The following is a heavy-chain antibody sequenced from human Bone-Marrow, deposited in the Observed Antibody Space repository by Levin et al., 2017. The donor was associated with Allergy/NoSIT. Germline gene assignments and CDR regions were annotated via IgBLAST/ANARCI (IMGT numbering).Heavy chain of an antibody. V-gene: IGHV3-9*01. CDR1: GFTFDDYA. J-gene: IGHJ6*02. CDR3: AIAGPTYYYGMDV. CDR2: ISWNSGSI. Sequence: GGSLRLSCAASGFTFDDYAMHWVRQAPGKGLEWVSGISWNSGSIGYADSVKGRFTISRDNAKNSLYLQMNSLRPEDTALYYCAIAGPTYYYGMDVWGQGTTVTVSS.